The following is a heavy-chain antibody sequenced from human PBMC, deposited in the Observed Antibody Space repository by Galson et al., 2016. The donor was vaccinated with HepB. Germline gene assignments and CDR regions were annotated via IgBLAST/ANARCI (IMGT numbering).Heavy chain of an antibody. CDR3: AREVNYVLGGGVPFER. CDR2: IDTSGNT. CDR1: GGSISSDRDS. Sequence: TLSLTCTVSGGSISSDRDSWNWIRQPAGSRLEWIGRIDTSGNTIYSPSLKSRVTISADTSNNLFSLELRSVTAADTAVYYCAREVNYVLGGGVPFERWGQGTLVTVSS. V-gene: IGHV4-61*02. J-gene: IGHJ4*02. D-gene: IGHD3-16*01.